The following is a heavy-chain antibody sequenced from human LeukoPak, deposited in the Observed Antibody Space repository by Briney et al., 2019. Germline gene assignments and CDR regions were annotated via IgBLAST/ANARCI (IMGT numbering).Heavy chain of an antibody. CDR3: ARVEQLWLGVFVDY. Sequence: ASVKVSCKASGYTFTSYGISWVRQAPGQGLEWMGWISAYNGNTNYAQKLQGRVTMTTDTSTSTAYMVLRSLRSDDTAVYYCARVEQLWLGVFVDYWGQGTLVTVSS. J-gene: IGHJ4*02. D-gene: IGHD5-18*01. CDR2: ISAYNGNT. CDR1: GYTFTSYG. V-gene: IGHV1-18*01.